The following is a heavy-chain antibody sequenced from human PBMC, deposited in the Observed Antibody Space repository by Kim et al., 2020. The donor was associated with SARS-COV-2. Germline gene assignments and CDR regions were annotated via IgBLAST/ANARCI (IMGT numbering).Heavy chain of an antibody. J-gene: IGHJ6*04. Sequence: GGSLRLSCAASGFTVSSNYMSWVRQAPGKGLEWVSVIYSGGSTYYADSVKGRFTISRDNAKDTLYLQMNSLRAEDTAVYYCASHKVVPARYYYYGMDVWGKGTTVTVSS. CDR3: ASHKVVPARYYYYGMDV. CDR1: GFTVSSNY. D-gene: IGHD2-2*01. V-gene: IGHV3-53*01. CDR2: IYSGGST.